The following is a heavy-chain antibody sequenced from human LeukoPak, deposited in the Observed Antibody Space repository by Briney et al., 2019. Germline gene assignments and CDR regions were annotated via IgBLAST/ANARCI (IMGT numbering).Heavy chain of an antibody. D-gene: IGHD3-3*01. J-gene: IGHJ4*02. Sequence: SETLSLTCTVSGGSISSYYWSWIRQPAGKGLEWIGRIYTSGSTNYNPSLKSRVTISVDTSKNQFSLKLSSVTAADTAVYYCARRLIYDFWSGSQRGSFDYWGQGTLVTVSS. CDR3: ARRLIYDFWSGSQRGSFDY. CDR2: IYTSGST. V-gene: IGHV4-4*07. CDR1: GGSISSYY.